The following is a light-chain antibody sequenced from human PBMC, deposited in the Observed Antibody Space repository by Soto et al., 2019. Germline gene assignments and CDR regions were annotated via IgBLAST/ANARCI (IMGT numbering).Light chain of an antibody. V-gene: IGLV1-40*01. CDR1: SSNIGNNA. CDR2: GTT. J-gene: IGLJ1*01. CDR3: HSYDSSLSASV. Sequence: QSVLTQPPSVSEAPRQRVTISCSGSSSNIGNNAVNWCQHLPGTAPKLLIYGTTNRPSGVPDRFSGSKSGISASLAITGLQAEDEADYYCHSYDSSLSASVFGAGTKVTVL.